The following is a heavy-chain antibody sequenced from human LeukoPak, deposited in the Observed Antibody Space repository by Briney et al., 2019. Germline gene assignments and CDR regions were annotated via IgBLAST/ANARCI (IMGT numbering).Heavy chain of an antibody. CDR1: EYTFTGYY. CDR3: ARVVFKGGHDY. D-gene: IGHD2-8*01. J-gene: IGHJ4*02. Sequence: GASVKVSCKASEYTFTGYYMHWVRQAPGQGLEWMGWINPNSGGTNYAQKFQGRVTMTGDTSISTAYMELSRLRSDDTAVYYCARVVFKGGHDYWGQGTLVTVSS. CDR2: INPNSGGT. V-gene: IGHV1-2*02.